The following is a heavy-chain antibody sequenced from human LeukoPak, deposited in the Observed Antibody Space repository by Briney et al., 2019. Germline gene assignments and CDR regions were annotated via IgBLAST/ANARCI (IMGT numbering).Heavy chain of an antibody. D-gene: IGHD4-17*01. Sequence: SETLSLTCAVYGGSFGGYYWSWIRQPPGKGLEWIGEINHSGSTNYNPSLKSRVTISVDTSKNQFSLKLSSVTAADTAVYYCAGGRTTVTTSDYWGQGTLVTVSS. CDR1: GGSFGGYY. V-gene: IGHV4-34*01. CDR3: AGGRTTVTTSDY. CDR2: INHSGST. J-gene: IGHJ4*02.